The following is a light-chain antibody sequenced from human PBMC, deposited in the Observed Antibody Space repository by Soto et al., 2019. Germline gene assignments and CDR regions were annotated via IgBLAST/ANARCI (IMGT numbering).Light chain of an antibody. CDR2: GAS. V-gene: IGKV3-20*01. J-gene: IGKJ4*01. CDR3: QQYSDSPLA. CDR1: QTVRTNY. Sequence: EIVLTQSPGTLSLSPGERATLSCRASQTVRTNYLAWFQHKPGQAPRLLIYGASSRATGIPDRFSGSGSGTDFTLTINRLEPEDFAVYFGQQYSDSPLAFGGGTKVEIK.